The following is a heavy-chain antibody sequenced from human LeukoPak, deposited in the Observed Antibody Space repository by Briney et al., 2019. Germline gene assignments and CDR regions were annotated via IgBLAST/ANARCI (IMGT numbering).Heavy chain of an antibody. CDR1: GGTFSSYA. J-gene: IGHJ6*02. D-gene: IGHD5-12*01. V-gene: IGHV1-69*13. Sequence: SVKVSCKASGGTFSSYAISWVRQAPGQGLEWMGGIIPIFVTANYAQKFQGRVTITADESTSTAYMELSSLRSEDTAVYYCARCGSGSNIVATSYYYYYGMDVWGQGTTVTVSS. CDR3: ARCGSGSNIVATSYYYYYGMDV. CDR2: IIPIFVTA.